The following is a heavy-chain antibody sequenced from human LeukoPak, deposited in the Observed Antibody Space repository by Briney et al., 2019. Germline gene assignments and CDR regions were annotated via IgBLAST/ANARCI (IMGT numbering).Heavy chain of an antibody. CDR2: INYSWDT. CDR3: ARHPGEQQLALYGMDV. D-gene: IGHD6-13*01. Sequence: SETLSLTCTVSGGSISSYYWSWIRQPPGKGLEWIGYINYSWDTNYNPSLKSRVTISVDTSKNQFSLKLSSVTAADTAVYYCARHPGEQQLALYGMDVWGQGTTVTVSS. V-gene: IGHV4-59*01. J-gene: IGHJ6*02. CDR1: GGSISSYY.